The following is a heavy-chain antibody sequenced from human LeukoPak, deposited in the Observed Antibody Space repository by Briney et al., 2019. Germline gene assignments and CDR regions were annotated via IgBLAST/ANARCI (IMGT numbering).Heavy chain of an antibody. CDR2: INPNSGGT. Sequence: ASVKVSSMDPLDTLIASSVRSVPQAPGHGLEWVGWINPNSGGTNYAQKFQGRVTMTGDTAMCTAYMELSRLRSDDTAVYYCARNRLVEGADVWGQGTMVTVSS. CDR1: LDTLIASS. D-gene: IGHD2-2*01. V-gene: IGHV1-2*02. J-gene: IGHJ6*02. CDR3: ARNRLVEGADV.